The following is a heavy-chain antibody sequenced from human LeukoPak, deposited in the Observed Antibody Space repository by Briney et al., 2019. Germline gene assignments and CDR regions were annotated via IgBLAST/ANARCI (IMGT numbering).Heavy chain of an antibody. J-gene: IGHJ3*02. CDR2: IYTSGST. V-gene: IGHV4-61*02. D-gene: IGHD3-22*01. Sequence: HPSETLSLTCTVSGGSISSSSYYWSWIRQPAGKGLEWIGRIYTSGSTNYNPSLKSRVTISVDTSKNQFSLKLSSVTAADTAVYYCARDKRYDIPPSDAFDIWGQGTMVTVSS. CDR1: GGSISSSSYY. CDR3: ARDKRYDIPPSDAFDI.